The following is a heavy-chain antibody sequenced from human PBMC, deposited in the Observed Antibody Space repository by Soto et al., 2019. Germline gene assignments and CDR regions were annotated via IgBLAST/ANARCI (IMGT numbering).Heavy chain of an antibody. D-gene: IGHD6-19*01. J-gene: IGHJ4*03. Sequence: SETLSLTCTVAGDTLSSGSYWGWIRQPPGEGPEWIASIYHGGTTFYNPSLKSRISISVDTSKNQFSLRLTSVTAADTATYYCARVHVMVVAGSTFDYWGRGTLVTVSS. CDR1: GDTLSSGSY. V-gene: IGHV4-38-2*02. CDR3: ARVHVMVVAGSTFDY. CDR2: IYHGGTT.